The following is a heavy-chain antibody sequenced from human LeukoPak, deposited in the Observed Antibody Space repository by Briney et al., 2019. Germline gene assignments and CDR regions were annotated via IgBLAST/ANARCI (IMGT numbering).Heavy chain of an antibody. CDR1: GYSISSGYY. CDR2: IYHSGST. D-gene: IGHD6-19*01. CDR3: ARDLLRVAGTMEFDY. J-gene: IGHJ4*02. Sequence: SETLSLTCTVSGYSISSGYYWGWIRQPPGKGLEWIGSIYHSGSTYYNPSLKSRVTISVDTSKNQFSLKLSSVTAADTAVYYCARDLLRVAGTMEFDYWGQGTLVTVSS. V-gene: IGHV4-38-2*02.